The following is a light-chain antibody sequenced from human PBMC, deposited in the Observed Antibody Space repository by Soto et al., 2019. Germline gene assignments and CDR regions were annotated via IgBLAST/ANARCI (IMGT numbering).Light chain of an antibody. V-gene: IGKV3-11*01. CDR3: QQRSNWPQLT. CDR1: QSVSSY. CDR2: DAS. Sequence: EIVLTQSPATLSLSPGERATLSCRASQSVSSYLAWYQQKPGQAPRLLIYDASNRATGIPARYSGSGSGTDFTLTRRSLDPEDFAVYYCQQRSNWPQLTFGGGTKVEIK. J-gene: IGKJ4*02.